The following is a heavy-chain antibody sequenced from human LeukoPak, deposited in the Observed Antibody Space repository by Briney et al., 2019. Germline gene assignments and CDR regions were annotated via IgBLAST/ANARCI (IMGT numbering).Heavy chain of an antibody. CDR3: AKDYYSSGSGIYKKERPYYFDY. CDR1: GFSVEDYG. V-gene: IGHV3-20*04. J-gene: IGHJ4*02. CDR2: INWNGGST. D-gene: IGHD3-10*01. Sequence: PGGSLRLSCAASGFSVEDYGMSWVRQAPGKGLEWVSGINWNGGSTGYAESVKGRFTISRDNSKNTLYLQINSLRAEDTAVYYCAKDYYSSGSGIYKKERPYYFDYWGQGTLVTVSS.